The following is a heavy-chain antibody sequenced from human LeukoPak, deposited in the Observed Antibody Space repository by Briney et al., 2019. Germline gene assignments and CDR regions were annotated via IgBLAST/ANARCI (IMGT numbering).Heavy chain of an antibody. CDR3: ARDGPSIAAAGPADY. V-gene: IGHV1-18*01. CDR1: GYTFTSYG. CDR2: ISAYNGNT. D-gene: IGHD6-13*01. Sequence: ASVKVSCKASGYTFTSYGISWVRQAPGQGLEWMGWISAYNGNTNYAQKLQGRVTMTTDTSTSTAYMGLRSLRSDDTAVYYCARDGPSIAAAGPADYWGQGTLVTVSS. J-gene: IGHJ4*02.